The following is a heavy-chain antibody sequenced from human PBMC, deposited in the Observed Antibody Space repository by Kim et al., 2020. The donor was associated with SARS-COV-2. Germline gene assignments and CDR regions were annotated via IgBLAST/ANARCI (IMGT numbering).Heavy chain of an antibody. Sequence: SVKVSCKASGGTFSNYTITWVRQAPGQGLAWMGGIIPIFGTANYAQKFQGIVTITADESTSTAYMELSSLRSEDTAVYYCARAETKYFYDSSGYSYYYFDYWGQGTLVTVSS. CDR1: GGTFSNYT. CDR3: ARAETKYFYDSSGYSYYYFDY. D-gene: IGHD3-22*01. V-gene: IGHV1-69*13. CDR2: IIPIFGTA. J-gene: IGHJ4*02.